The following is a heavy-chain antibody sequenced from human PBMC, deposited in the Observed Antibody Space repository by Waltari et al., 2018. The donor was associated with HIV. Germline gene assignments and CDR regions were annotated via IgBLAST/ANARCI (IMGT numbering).Heavy chain of an antibody. J-gene: IGHJ5*02. CDR2: IYPCGET. CDR1: EFFVSSSY. D-gene: IGHD3-9*01. V-gene: IGHV3-53*05. Sequence: AESGGTLIPPGGSLTLSSVADEFFVSSSYMTWVRQAPGKSREWRAVIYPCGETYDGESVKARFSLSRDNSKNSVLLQINNLVFDDTALYFCARGIRYLGPWGRGTRVTVSS. CDR3: ARGIRYLGP.